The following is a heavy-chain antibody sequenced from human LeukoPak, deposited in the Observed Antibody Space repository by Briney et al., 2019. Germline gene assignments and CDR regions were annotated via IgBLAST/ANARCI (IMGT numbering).Heavy chain of an antibody. J-gene: IGHJ4*02. CDR2: INHSGST. Sequence: SETLSLTCAVYGGSFRGYYWSWIRQPPGKGLEWIGEINHSGSTNYNPSLKSRVTISVDTSKNQFSLKLSSVTAADTAVYYCARDSVYWGQGTLVTVSS. D-gene: IGHD5/OR15-5a*01. V-gene: IGHV4-34*01. CDR1: GGSFRGYY. CDR3: ARDSVY.